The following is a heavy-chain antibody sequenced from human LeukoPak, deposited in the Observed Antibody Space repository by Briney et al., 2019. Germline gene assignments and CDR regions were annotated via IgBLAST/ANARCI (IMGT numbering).Heavy chain of an antibody. D-gene: IGHD3-22*01. Sequence: GGSLRLSCAASGFTFSRYGMHWVREAPGKGLEWVAVIWYDGSNKYYAESVKGRFTISRDNSKNTLHLQMNSLRAEDTAVYYCARDPPMYYYDEPGSRDAFDIWGQGTMVTVSS. CDR2: IWYDGSNK. CDR1: GFTFSRYG. CDR3: ARDPPMYYYDEPGSRDAFDI. J-gene: IGHJ3*02. V-gene: IGHV3-33*01.